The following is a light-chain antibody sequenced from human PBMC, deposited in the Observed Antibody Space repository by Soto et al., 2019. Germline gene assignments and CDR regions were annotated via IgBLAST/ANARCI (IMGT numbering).Light chain of an antibody. V-gene: IGLV8-61*01. CDR1: SGSVSTNYY. CDR3: MLYMGSGTYV. J-gene: IGLJ1*01. CDR2: STN. Sequence: QTVVTQEPSLSVSPGGTVTLTCGLSSGSVSTNYYPSWYQQTPGQAPRTLIYSTNPRPSGVPDRFSGSILGNKAALTITGAQADDDSDYYCMLYMGSGTYVFGIGTKLTVL.